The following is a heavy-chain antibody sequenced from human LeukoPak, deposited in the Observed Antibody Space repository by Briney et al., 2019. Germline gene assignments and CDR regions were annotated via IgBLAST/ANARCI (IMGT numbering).Heavy chain of an antibody. D-gene: IGHD1-14*01. V-gene: IGHV1-46*01. CDR1: GYTFTGYY. J-gene: IGHJ4*02. CDR3: ARDATGGLQLDY. CDR2: INPSGGST. Sequence: ASVKVSCKASGYTFTGYYMHWVRQAPGQGLEWMGIINPSGGSTSYAQKFQGRVTMTRDMSTSTVYMEVSSLRSEDTAVYYCARDATGGLQLDYWGQGTLVTVSS.